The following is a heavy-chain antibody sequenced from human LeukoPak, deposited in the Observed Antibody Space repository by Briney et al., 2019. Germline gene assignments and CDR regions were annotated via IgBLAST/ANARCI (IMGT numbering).Heavy chain of an antibody. D-gene: IGHD3-22*01. Sequence: PSQTLSLTCAVSGGSISSGGYSWSWLRQPPGKGLEWIGYIYHSGSTYYNPSLKSRVTISVDRSKNQFSLKLSSVTAADTAVYYCARGNVFTTYYYDSSGYYGDAFDIWGQGTMVTVSS. CDR1: GGSISSGGYS. CDR2: IYHSGST. J-gene: IGHJ3*02. V-gene: IGHV4-30-2*01. CDR3: ARGNVFTTYYYDSSGYYGDAFDI.